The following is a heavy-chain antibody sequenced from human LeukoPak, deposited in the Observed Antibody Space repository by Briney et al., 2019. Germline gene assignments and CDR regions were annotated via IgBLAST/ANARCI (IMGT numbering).Heavy chain of an antibody. CDR1: GFTFSSYW. D-gene: IGHD6-13*01. CDR2: IKQDGSEK. J-gene: IGHJ4*02. CDR3: ARHHSSSWYRFDY. V-gene: IGHV3-7*01. Sequence: PGGSLRLSCAASGFTFSSYWMSWVRQAPGKGLEWVANIKQDGSEKYYVDSVKGRFTISRDNAKNSLYLQMNSLRAEDTAVYYCARHHSSSWYRFDYWGQGTLVTVSS.